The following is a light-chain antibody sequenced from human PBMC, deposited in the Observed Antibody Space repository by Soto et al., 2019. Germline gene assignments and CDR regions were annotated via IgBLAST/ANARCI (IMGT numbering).Light chain of an antibody. Sequence: EIGVTQSPATLSVYPGERATLSCRASHSVSSNLAWYQQKPGQAPRLLIYGASTKATGIPARFSGSGSGTEFTLTISSLQSEDFAVYYCQQYNNWPPSWMFGQGTKVDI. CDR3: QQYNNWPPSWM. CDR2: GAS. J-gene: IGKJ1*01. CDR1: HSVSSN. V-gene: IGKV3-15*01.